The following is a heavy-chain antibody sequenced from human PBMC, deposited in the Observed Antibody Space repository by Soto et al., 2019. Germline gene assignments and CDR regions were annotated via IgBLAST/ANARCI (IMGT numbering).Heavy chain of an antibody. J-gene: IGHJ5*02. D-gene: IGHD3-3*01. V-gene: IGHV1-69*08. CDR3: ARDGGSGYYIQDNWFDP. CDR1: GGTFSSYT. CDR2: IIPILGIA. Sequence: QVQLVQSGAEVKKPGSSVKVSCKASGGTFSSYTISWVRQAPGQGLEWMGRIIPILGIANYAQKFQGRVTITADKSTSTAYMELSSLRSEDTAVYYCARDGGSGYYIQDNWFDPWGQGTLVTVSS.